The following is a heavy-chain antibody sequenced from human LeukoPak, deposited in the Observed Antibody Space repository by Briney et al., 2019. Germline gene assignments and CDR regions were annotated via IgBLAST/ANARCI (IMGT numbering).Heavy chain of an antibody. CDR2: IWYDGSNK. CDR1: GFTFSSYG. CDR3: ARDLLRIVGATICYFDY. Sequence: PGGALRLSCAASGFTFSSYGMHWVRQATGNGLEWVAVIWYDGSNKYYADSVKGRFTISRDNSKNTLYLQMNSLRAEDTAVYYCARDLLRIVGATICYFDYWGQGTLVTVSS. V-gene: IGHV3-33*01. J-gene: IGHJ4*02. D-gene: IGHD1-26*01.